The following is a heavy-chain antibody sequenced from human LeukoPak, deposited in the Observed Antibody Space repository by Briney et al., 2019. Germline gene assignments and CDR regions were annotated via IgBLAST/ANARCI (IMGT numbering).Heavy chain of an antibody. CDR3: ARHPELYFFDY. J-gene: IGHJ4*02. CDR2: ISYSGST. Sequence: SETLSLTCTVSGASISSYYWSWIRQPPGKGLEWIGYISYSGSTNYNPSLKSRVTISADTSKNQVSLTLSSVTAADTAVYYCARHPELYFFDYWGQGTPVTVSS. V-gene: IGHV4-59*08. D-gene: IGHD3-10*01. CDR1: GASISSYY.